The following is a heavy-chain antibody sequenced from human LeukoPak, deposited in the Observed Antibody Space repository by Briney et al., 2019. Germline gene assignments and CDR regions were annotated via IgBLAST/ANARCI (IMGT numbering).Heavy chain of an antibody. Sequence: SETLSLTCTVSGGSISSDSYFWSWIRQPAGKGLEWIGGIYTSGSTDYNPSLKSRVTISVDTSKNQFSLKLSSVTAADTAVYYCARGGYSYGSLYYYMDVWGKGTTVTVSS. V-gene: IGHV4-61*02. D-gene: IGHD5-18*01. J-gene: IGHJ6*03. CDR2: IYTSGST. CDR3: ARGGYSYGSLYYYMDV. CDR1: GGSISSDSYF.